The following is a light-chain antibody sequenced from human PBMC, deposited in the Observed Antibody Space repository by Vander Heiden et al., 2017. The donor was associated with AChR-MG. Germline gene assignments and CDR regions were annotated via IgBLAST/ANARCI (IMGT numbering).Light chain of an antibody. Sequence: DIQMTQSPSSLSASVGDSVTITCRASQSISSYLNWYQQKPGKAPKLLIYAASSLQSGVPSRFSGSGAGTDFTLTISRLQHEDFATYYCQQSDSTPYSFGQGTKLEIK. J-gene: IGKJ2*01. CDR2: AAS. CDR1: QSISSY. CDR3: QQSDSTPYS. V-gene: IGKV1-39*01.